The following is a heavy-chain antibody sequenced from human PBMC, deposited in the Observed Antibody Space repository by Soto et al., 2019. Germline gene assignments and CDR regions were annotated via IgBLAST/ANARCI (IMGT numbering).Heavy chain of an antibody. Sequence: PGGSLRLSCAASGFTFSSYEMNWVRQAPGKGLEWVSYISSSGSTIYYADSVKGRFTISRDNAKNSLYLQMNSLRAEDTAVYYCASTPDYYDSSGYYFDYWGQGTLVTVSS. J-gene: IGHJ4*02. V-gene: IGHV3-48*03. D-gene: IGHD3-22*01. CDR1: GFTFSSYE. CDR3: ASTPDYYDSSGYYFDY. CDR2: ISSSGSTI.